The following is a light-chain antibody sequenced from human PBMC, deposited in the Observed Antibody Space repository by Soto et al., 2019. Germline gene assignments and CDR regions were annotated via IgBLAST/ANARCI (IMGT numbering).Light chain of an antibody. CDR3: CSYAGSGTYV. V-gene: IGLV2-23*01. CDR1: SRDVGAYNL. CDR2: GDN. J-gene: IGLJ1*01. Sequence: QSALTQPASVSGSPGQSITISCTGSSRDVGAYNLVSWYQQHPGKAPKLMIYGDNKRPSGVSNRFSDSKSGSTASLTISGLQTEDEADYYCCSYAGSGTYVFGTGTKLTVL.